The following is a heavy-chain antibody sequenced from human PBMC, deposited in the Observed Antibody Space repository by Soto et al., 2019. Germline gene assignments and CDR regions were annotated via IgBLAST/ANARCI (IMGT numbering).Heavy chain of an antibody. V-gene: IGHV1-69*13. D-gene: IGHD6-13*01. J-gene: IGHJ4*02. Sequence: GASVKVSCKASGGTFSSYAISWVRQAPGQGLEWMGGIIPIFGTANYAQKFQGRVTITADESTSTAYMELSSLRSEDTAVYYCARGGDIAAAGTLDYWGQGTLVTVS. CDR3: ARGGDIAAAGTLDY. CDR2: IIPIFGTA. CDR1: GGTFSSYA.